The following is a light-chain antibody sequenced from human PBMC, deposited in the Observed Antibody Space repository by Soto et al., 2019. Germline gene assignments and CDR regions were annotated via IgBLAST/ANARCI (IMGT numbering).Light chain of an antibody. CDR3: QQSYSTLWT. J-gene: IGKJ1*01. CDR1: QDISNY. Sequence: DIQMTQSPSALSASVGDRVTSTCQASQDISNYLNWYQQKPGKAPKLLIYAASSLQSGVPSRFSGSGSGTDFTLTISSLQPEDFATYYCQQSYSTLWTFGQGTKVDIK. V-gene: IGKV1-39*01. CDR2: AAS.